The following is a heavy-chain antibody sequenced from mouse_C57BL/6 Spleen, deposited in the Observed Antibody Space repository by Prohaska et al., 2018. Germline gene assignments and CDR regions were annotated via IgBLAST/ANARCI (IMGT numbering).Heavy chain of an antibody. Sequence: HGKSLEWIGDINPNNGGTSYNQKFKGKATLTVDKSSSTAYMELRSLTSEDSAVYYCARPYYYGSSAYYAMDYWGQGTSVTVSS. CDR2: INPNNGGT. CDR3: ARPYYYGSSAYYAMDY. D-gene: IGHD1-1*01. V-gene: IGHV1-26*01. J-gene: IGHJ4*01.